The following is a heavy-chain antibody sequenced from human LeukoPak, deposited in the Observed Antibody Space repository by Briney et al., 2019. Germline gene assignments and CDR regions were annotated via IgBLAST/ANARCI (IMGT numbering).Heavy chain of an antibody. Sequence: PGGSLRLSCAASGFTFSSYAMSWVRQAPGKGLEWVSAISGRGGSTYYADSVKGRFTISRDNAKNTLYLQMNSLRAEDTAVYYCAKDPLSSGWYSGWFDPWGQGTLVTVSS. V-gene: IGHV3-23*01. J-gene: IGHJ5*02. CDR3: AKDPLSSGWYSGWFDP. CDR2: ISGRGGST. D-gene: IGHD6-19*01. CDR1: GFTFSSYA.